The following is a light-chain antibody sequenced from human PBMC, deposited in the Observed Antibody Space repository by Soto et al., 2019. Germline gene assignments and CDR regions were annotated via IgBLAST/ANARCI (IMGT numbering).Light chain of an antibody. J-gene: IGLJ2*01. V-gene: IGLV2-14*01. Sequence: QSALPQPASVSGSPGQSITISCTGTSSDVGGYNYVSWYQQHPGKAPKLMIYDVSNRPSGVSNRFSGSKSGNTASLTISGLQAEDEAEYYCSSYTSSSTLVVFGGGTKLTVL. CDR2: DVS. CDR3: SSYTSSSTLVV. CDR1: SSDVGGYNY.